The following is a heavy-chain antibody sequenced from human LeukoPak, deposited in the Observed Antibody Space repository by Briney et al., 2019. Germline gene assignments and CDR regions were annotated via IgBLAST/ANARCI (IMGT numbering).Heavy chain of an antibody. D-gene: IGHD3-10*01. J-gene: IGHJ3*02. Sequence: LSGGSLRLSCAASGFTFSSYAMSWVRQAPGKGLEWVSAISGSGGSTYYADSVKGRFTISRDNSKNTLYLQMNSLRAEDTAVYYCAKVVPSRKGFGELLGAFDIWGQGTMVTVSS. V-gene: IGHV3-23*01. CDR1: GFTFSSYA. CDR2: ISGSGGST. CDR3: AKVVPSRKGFGELLGAFDI.